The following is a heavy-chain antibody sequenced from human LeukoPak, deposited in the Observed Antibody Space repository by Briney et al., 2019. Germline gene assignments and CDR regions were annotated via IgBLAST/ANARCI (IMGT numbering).Heavy chain of an antibody. D-gene: IGHD6-13*01. J-gene: IGHJ4*02. CDR2: IRNKANTYTT. CDR1: GFTFSDHY. CDR3: ARSSSSWYPLFDY. Sequence: PGGSLRLSCAASGFTFSDHYMDGVRQAPGKGLEWVGRIRNKANTYTTEYAASVKGRFTISRDGSKNSVYLQMNSLKTEDTAVYYCARSSSSWYPLFDYWGQGTLVTVSS. V-gene: IGHV3-72*01.